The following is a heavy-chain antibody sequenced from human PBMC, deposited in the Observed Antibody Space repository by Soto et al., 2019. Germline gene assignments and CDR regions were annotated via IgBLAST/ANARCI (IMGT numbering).Heavy chain of an antibody. V-gene: IGHV3-23*01. D-gene: IGHD4-17*01. CDR3: AKESMPEHYGDTLFDY. J-gene: IGHJ4*02. Sequence: EVQLLESGGTLVQPGGPLSLSFAASGFSFTIFALAWVRQAPGKGLDGVSTFSAAGGTYYADSVRGRFTIARDSSQNAVHLQISDLRPEDTAVYYCAKESMPEHYGDTLFDYWGQGTRVTVSS. CDR1: GFSFTIFA. CDR2: FSAAGGT.